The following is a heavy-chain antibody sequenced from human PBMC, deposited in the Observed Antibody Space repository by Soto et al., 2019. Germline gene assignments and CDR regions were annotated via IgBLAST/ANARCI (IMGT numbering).Heavy chain of an antibody. V-gene: IGHV4-59*01. CDR3: AREGSSSHFDY. Sequence: SETLSLTCSVSGGSISSNYWSWIRQPPGKGLEWIGYIYHSGSTNYNPSLKSRVTISVDTSKNQFSLKLSSVTAADTAVYYCAREGSSSHFDYWGQGTLVTVSS. D-gene: IGHD6-6*01. CDR1: GGSISSNY. J-gene: IGHJ4*02. CDR2: IYHSGST.